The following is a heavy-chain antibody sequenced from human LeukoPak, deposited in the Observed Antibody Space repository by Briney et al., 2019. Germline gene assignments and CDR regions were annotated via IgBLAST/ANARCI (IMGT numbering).Heavy chain of an antibody. CDR1: GGSFSGYY. D-gene: IGHD6-19*01. CDR2: INHSGST. CDR3: ARGRQWLASYFDY. Sequence: SETLSLTCAVYGGSFSGYYWSWIRQPPGKGLELIGEINHSGSTNYNPSLKSRVTISVDTSKNQFSLKRSSVTAADTAVYYCARGRQWLASYFDYWGQGTLVTVSS. V-gene: IGHV4-34*01. J-gene: IGHJ4*02.